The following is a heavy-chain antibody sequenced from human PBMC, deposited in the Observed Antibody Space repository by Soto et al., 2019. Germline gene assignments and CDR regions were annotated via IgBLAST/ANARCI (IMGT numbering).Heavy chain of an antibody. CDR2: IIPIFGTA. V-gene: IGHV1-69*13. J-gene: IGHJ4*02. Sequence: SVTVSCKASGGTFSRYAISWVRQAPGQGLEWMGGIIPIFGTANYAQKFQGRVTITADESTSTAYMELSSLRSEDTAVYYCAGGRYSSSWYMDWGQGTLVTVSS. CDR3: AGGRYSSSWYMD. D-gene: IGHD6-13*01. CDR1: GGTFSRYA.